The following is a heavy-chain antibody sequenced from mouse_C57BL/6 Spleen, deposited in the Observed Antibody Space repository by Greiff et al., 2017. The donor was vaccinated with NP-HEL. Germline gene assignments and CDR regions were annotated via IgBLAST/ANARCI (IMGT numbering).Heavy chain of an antibody. CDR3: ARHGSEYYFDY. J-gene: IGHJ2*01. V-gene: IGHV5-15*01. CDR1: GFTFSDYG. D-gene: IGHD3-1*01. Sequence: EVQLVESGGGLVQPGGSLKLSCAASGFTFSDYGMAWVRQAPRKGPEWVAFISNLAYSIYYADTVTGRFTISRENAKNTLYLEMSSLRSEDTAMYYCARHGSEYYFDYWGQGTTLTVSS. CDR2: ISNLAYSI.